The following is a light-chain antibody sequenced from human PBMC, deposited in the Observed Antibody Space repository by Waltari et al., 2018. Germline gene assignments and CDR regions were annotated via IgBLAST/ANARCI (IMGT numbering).Light chain of an antibody. Sequence: QSILTQPPSVSATPGQSVTISCTGSFSNIGAGYDVHWHQQVPRASPKLLNHSNNHGPPCVPAACSGSKSGTSASLVIAGLQAEEEVDYYCQGYDTILGGYIFGTGTMVAVL. CDR3: QGYDTILGGYI. J-gene: IGLJ1*01. CDR1: FSNIGAGYD. CDR2: SNN. V-gene: IGLV1-40*01.